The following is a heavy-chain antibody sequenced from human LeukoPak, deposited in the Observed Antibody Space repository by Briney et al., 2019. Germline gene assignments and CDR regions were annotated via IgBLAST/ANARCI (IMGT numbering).Heavy chain of an antibody. D-gene: IGHD6-19*01. J-gene: IGHJ3*01. CDR3: ARYGNGEWLAHYAFDV. V-gene: IGHV3-7*01. CDR1: GFIFSRYW. CDR2: INQDESEK. Sequence: GGSLRLSCATSGFIFSRYWMSWVRQAPGKGLEWVANINQDESEKNYVDSVKGRFTISRDNAKNSLDLQMNGLRAEDTAVYYCARYGNGEWLAHYAFDVWGQGTMVTVSS.